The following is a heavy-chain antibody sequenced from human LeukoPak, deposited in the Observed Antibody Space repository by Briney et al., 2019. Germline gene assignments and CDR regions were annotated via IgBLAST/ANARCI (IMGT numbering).Heavy chain of an antibody. V-gene: IGHV4-39*01. J-gene: IGHJ4*02. D-gene: IGHD3-3*01. CDR3: ARLPGFS. CDR1: GGSISSSSYY. CDR2: IYYSGST. Sequence: SETLSLTXTVSGGSISSSSYYWGWIRQPPGKGLEWIGSIYYSGSTYYNPSLKSRVTISVDTSKNQFSLKLSSVTAADTAVYYCARLPGFSWGQGTLVTVSS.